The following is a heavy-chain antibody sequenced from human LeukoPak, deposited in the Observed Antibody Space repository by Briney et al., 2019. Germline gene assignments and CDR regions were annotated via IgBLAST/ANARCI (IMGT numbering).Heavy chain of an antibody. CDR1: GYTFTTYD. CDR2: MNPSSGSI. J-gene: IGHJ5*01. Sequence: ASVKVSCKASGYTFTTYDINWVRQASGQGLEWMGWMNPSSGSIGYAQNFQGRVTMTRDTSMNTAYMELSRLRSDDTAVYFCARGYCSGGSCYLVENWFDFWGQGTLVTVSS. CDR3: ARGYCSGGSCYLVENWFDF. V-gene: IGHV1-8*01. D-gene: IGHD2-15*01.